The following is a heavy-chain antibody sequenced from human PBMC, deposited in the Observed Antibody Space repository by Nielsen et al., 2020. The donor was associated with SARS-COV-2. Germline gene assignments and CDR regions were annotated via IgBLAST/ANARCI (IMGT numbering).Heavy chain of an antibody. J-gene: IGHJ4*02. CDR2: ISYDGYNK. V-gene: IGHV3-30*04. CDR3: ARGAYYYDSGGYYPI. CDR1: GFTFSSYA. D-gene: IGHD3-22*01. Sequence: GGSLRLSCAASGFTFSSYAMHWVRQAPGKGLEWVAVISYDGYNKYYADSVKGRFTISRDNSKNTLYLQMNILRAEDTAVYYCARGAYYYDSGGYYPIWGQGTLVTVSS.